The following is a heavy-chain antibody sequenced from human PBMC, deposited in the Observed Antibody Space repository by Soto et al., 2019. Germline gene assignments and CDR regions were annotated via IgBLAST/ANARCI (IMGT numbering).Heavy chain of an antibody. CDR2: IDPSDSYI. CDR1: GYSLATYW. Sequence: LKISCKSSGYSLATYWITWVRQMPGKGLEWMGRIDPSDSYINYSPSFQGRVTISADKSLNTAYLQWGSLEASDTAMYYCARLGDCSGGSCFSRYYYHGMDVWGQGTTVTVSS. J-gene: IGHJ6*02. V-gene: IGHV5-10-1*01. CDR3: ARLGDCSGGSCFSRYYYHGMDV. D-gene: IGHD2-15*01.